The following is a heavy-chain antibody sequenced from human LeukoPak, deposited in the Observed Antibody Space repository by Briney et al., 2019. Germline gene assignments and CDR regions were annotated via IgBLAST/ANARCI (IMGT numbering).Heavy chain of an antibody. V-gene: IGHV3-53*01. J-gene: IGHJ4*02. CDR2: IYSGGST. CDR3: ARTDYGGNIDY. Sequence: GGSLRLSCAASGFTVSSNYMSWVRQAPGKGLAWVSVIYSGGSTYYADSVKGRFTISRDNSKNTLYLQMNSLRAEDTAVYYCARTDYGGNIDYWGQGTLVTVSS. CDR1: GFTVSSNY. D-gene: IGHD4-23*01.